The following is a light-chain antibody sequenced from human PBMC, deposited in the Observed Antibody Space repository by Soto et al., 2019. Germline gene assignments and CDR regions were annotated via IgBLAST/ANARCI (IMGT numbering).Light chain of an antibody. CDR2: DAS. CDR1: QSVSSGY. CDR3: QHYGSLPVT. Sequence: EIVLTQSPATLSLSPGERATLSCGASQSVSSGYLAWYQQKPGLAPRILIFDASTRATGIPDRFSGSGSGTDSTLTISRLEPEDFAVYYCQHYGSLPVTFGGGTKVDIK. V-gene: IGKV3D-20*01. J-gene: IGKJ4*01.